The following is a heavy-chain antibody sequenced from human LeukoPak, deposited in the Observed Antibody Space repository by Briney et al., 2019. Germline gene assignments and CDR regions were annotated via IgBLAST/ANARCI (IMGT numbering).Heavy chain of an antibody. J-gene: IGHJ4*02. CDR2: INPDGSSK. D-gene: IGHD1-26*01. CDR3: ARADYRGNYLVY. CDR1: AFTFSSYW. V-gene: IGHV3-74*01. Sequence: GGSLRLSCAASAFTFSSYWMHWVRHAPGKGLVWVSRINPDGSSKTYADSVKGRFTISRDNAKNTLYLQMSSLRAEDTAVYYCARADYRGNYLVYWGQGTLVTVSS.